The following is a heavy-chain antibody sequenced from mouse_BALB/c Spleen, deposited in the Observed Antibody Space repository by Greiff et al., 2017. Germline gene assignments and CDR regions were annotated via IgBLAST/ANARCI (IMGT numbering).Heavy chain of an antibody. Sequence: EVHLVESGGGLVQPGGSLKLSCAASGFTFSSYGMSWVRQTPDKRLELVATINSNGGSTYYPDSVKGRFTISRDNAKNTLYLQMSSLKSEDTAMYYCARDGGMITTLDYWGQGTTLTVSS. J-gene: IGHJ2*01. CDR2: INSNGGST. V-gene: IGHV5-6-3*01. CDR1: GFTFSSYG. D-gene: IGHD2-4*01. CDR3: ARDGGMITTLDY.